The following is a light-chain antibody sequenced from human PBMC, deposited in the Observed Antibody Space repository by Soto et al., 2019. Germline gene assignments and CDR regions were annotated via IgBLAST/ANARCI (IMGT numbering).Light chain of an antibody. J-gene: IGLJ3*02. Sequence: QSVLTQPPSASGTPGQRVTISCSGSSSNIGSNAVNSYQHLPGTAPKLLIYSNDQRPSGVPDRFSGSKSGTSASLAISGLQSEDEADYYCAACDNSLYGPVFGGGTKLTVL. CDR1: SSNIGSNA. V-gene: IGLV1-44*01. CDR2: SND. CDR3: AACDNSLYGPV.